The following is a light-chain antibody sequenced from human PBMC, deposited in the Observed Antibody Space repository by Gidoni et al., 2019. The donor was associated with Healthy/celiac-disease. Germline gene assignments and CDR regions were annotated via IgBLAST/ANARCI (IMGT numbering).Light chain of an antibody. CDR1: QSVSSY. J-gene: IGKJ4*01. Sequence: ELVLTQSPATLSLSPGEGATLSCRASQSVSSYLAWYQQKPGQAPSLIIYDAANRSTGIPARFSGSGSGTDFTLTISSLEPEDFAVYYCQQRSNWPLTFGGXTKVEIK. V-gene: IGKV3-11*01. CDR3: QQRSNWPLT. CDR2: DAA.